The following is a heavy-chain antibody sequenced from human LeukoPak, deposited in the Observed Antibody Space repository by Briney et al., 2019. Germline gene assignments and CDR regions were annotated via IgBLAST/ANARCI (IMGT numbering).Heavy chain of an antibody. CDR3: ARTAYQLLFGAFDI. V-gene: IGHV4-61*02. Sequence: PSQTLSLTCTVSGGSISSGSYYWSWIRQPAGKGLEWIGRIYTSGSTNYNPSLKSRVTISVDTSKNQFSLKLSSVTAADTAVYYCARTAYQLLFGAFDIWGQGTMVTVSS. CDR2: IYTSGST. D-gene: IGHD2-2*01. CDR1: GGSISSGSYY. J-gene: IGHJ3*02.